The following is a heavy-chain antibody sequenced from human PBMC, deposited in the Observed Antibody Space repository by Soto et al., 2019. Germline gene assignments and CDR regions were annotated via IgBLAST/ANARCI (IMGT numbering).Heavy chain of an antibody. CDR3: VSGSLPNWFDP. CDR1: GFSFSTPGVG. Sequence: QITLKESGPTLVKHTQTLTLTCTFSGFSFSTPGVGVGWIRQPPGEALEWLALIYWDDDRRYSPSLRSRLTTTKDTSKKQVVLTMTNMDPVDTATYYCVSGSLPNWFDPWGGGILVTVSS. J-gene: IGHJ5*02. V-gene: IGHV2-5*02. CDR2: IYWDDDR. D-gene: IGHD3-10*01.